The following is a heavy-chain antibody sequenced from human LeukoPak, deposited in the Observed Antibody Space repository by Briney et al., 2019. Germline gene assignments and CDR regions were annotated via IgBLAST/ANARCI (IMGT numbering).Heavy chain of an antibody. V-gene: IGHV4-34*01. CDR3: ARDSHYDDILTGYYVVGLDY. Sequence: PSETLSLTCAVYGGSVSGYYWSWIRQPPGPGLEWIVEINHSGSTNYNPSLKSRVTISVDTSKNQFSLKLSSVTAADTAVYYCARDSHYDDILTGYYVVGLDYWGQGTLVNVS. J-gene: IGHJ4*02. CDR2: INHSGST. CDR1: GGSVSGYY. D-gene: IGHD3-9*01.